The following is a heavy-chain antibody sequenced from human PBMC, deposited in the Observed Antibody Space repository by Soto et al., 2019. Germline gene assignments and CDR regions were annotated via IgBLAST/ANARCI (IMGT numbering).Heavy chain of an antibody. CDR3: TVTMVRGVRVYYYYYGMDV. V-gene: IGHV1-69*13. CDR2: IIPIFGTA. Sequence: ASVKVSCKASGGTFSSYAISWVRQTPGQGLEWMGGIIPIFGTANYAQKFQGRVTITADESTSTAYMELSSLRSEDTAVYYCTVTMVRGVRVYYYYYGMDVWGQGTTVTVSS. J-gene: IGHJ6*02. D-gene: IGHD3-10*01. CDR1: GGTFSSYA.